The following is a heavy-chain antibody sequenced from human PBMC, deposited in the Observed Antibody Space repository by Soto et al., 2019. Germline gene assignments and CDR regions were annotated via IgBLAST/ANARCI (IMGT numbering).Heavy chain of an antibody. CDR3: ARAPYYGSGTYYYYALDV. D-gene: IGHD3-10*01. V-gene: IGHV3-11*01. J-gene: IGHJ6*02. CDR1: GITFSDHY. CDR2: FSGTAGTI. Sequence: QVQLVESGGGLVKPGGSLRLSCEASGITFSDHYMTWIRQAPGKGLEWISYFSGTAGTIYYADSVKGRFTISRDNAKNSLFLQLTSLTAEDTAVYYCARAPYYGSGTYYYYALDVWGQGTTVTVSS.